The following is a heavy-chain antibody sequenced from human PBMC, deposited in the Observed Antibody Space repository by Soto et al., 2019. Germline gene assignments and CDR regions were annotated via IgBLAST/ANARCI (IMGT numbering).Heavy chain of an antibody. D-gene: IGHD3-9*01. CDR3: ARVSRSSYDILTGYYYYYMDV. V-gene: IGHV3-53*04. CDR1: GFTVSSNY. Sequence: TGGSLRLSCAASGFTVSSNYMSWVRQAPGKGLEWGSVIYSGGSTYYADSVKGRFTISRHNSKNTLYLQMNSLRAEDTAVYYCARVSRSSYDILTGYYYYYMDVWGKGTTVTVSS. CDR2: IYSGGST. J-gene: IGHJ6*03.